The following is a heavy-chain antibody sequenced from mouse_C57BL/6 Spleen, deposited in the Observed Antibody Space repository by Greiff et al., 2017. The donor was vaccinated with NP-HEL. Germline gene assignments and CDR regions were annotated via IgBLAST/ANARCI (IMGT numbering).Heavy chain of an antibody. V-gene: IGHV2-2*01. CDR1: GFSLTSYG. D-gene: IGHD2-3*01. CDR3: ARNLYDGPPGFDY. CDR2: IWSGGST. J-gene: IGHJ2*01. Sequence: VKLMESGPGLVQPSQSLSITCTVSGFSLTSYGVHWVRQSPGKGLEWLGVIWSGGSTDYTAAFISRLSISKDNSKSQVFFKINSLQADDTAIYYCARNLYDGPPGFDYWGQGTTLTVSS.